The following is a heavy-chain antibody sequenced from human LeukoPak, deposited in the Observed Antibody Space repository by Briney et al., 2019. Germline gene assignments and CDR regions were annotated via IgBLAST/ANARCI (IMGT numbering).Heavy chain of an antibody. CDR3: AREGDSSGWYYFDY. CDR2: ISSSSSYI. Sequence: PGGSLRLSCAASGFTFSSYSMNSVRQAPGKGLEWVSSISSSSSYIYYADSVKGRFTISRDNAKNSLYLQMNSLRAEDTAVYYCAREGDSSGWYYFDYWGQGTLVTVSS. J-gene: IGHJ4*02. CDR1: GFTFSSYS. V-gene: IGHV3-21*01. D-gene: IGHD6-19*01.